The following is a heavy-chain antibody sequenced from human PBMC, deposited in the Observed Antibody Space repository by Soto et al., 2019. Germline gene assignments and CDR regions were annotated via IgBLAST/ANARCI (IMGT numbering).Heavy chain of an antibody. V-gene: IGHV3-49*03. J-gene: IGHJ3*02. Sequence: GGSLRLSCTASGFTFGDYAMSWFRQAPGKGLEWVGFIRSKAYGGTTEYAASVKGRFTISRDDSKSIAYLQMNSLKTEDTAVYYCTRDVSIFGVVIIPTRAFDIWGQGTMVTVSS. CDR3: TRDVSIFGVVIIPTRAFDI. D-gene: IGHD3-3*01. CDR2: IRSKAYGGTT. CDR1: GFTFGDYA.